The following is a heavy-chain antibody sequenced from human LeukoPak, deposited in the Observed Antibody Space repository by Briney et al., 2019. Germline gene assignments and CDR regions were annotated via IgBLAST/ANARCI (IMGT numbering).Heavy chain of an antibody. CDR1: GYTFTSYG. D-gene: IGHD3-22*01. CDR3: ARDRAGVGEINYYDSSGYPQNFDY. CDR2: ISAYNGNR. J-gene: IGHJ4*02. Sequence: ASVKVSCKASGYTFTSYGISWVRQAPGQGLEWMGWISAYNGNRNYAQRLQGRVTMTTDTSTSTAYMELRSLRSDDTAVYYCARDRAGVGEINYYDSSGYPQNFDYWGQGTLVTVSS. V-gene: IGHV1-18*01.